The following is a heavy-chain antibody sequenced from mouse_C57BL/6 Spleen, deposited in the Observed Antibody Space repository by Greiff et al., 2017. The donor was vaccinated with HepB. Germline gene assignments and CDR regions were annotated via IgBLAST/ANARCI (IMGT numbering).Heavy chain of an antibody. CDR3: TSLRGGNYFDY. Sequence: EVQGVESGEGLVKPGGSLKLSCAASGFTFSSYAMSWVRQTPEKRLEWVAYISSGGDYIHYADTVKGRFTISRDNARNTLYLQMSSLKSEDTAMYYCTSLRGGNYFDYWGQGTTLTVSS. CDR1: GFTFSSYA. CDR2: ISSGGDYI. J-gene: IGHJ2*01. V-gene: IGHV5-9-1*02.